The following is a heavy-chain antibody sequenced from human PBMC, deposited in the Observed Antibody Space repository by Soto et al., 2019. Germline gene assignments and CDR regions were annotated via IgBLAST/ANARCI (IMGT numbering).Heavy chain of an antibody. CDR2: IYYSGST. Sequence: SETLSLTCTVSGGSISSSSYYWGWIRQPPGKGLEWIGSIYYSGSTYYNPSLKSRVTISVDTSKNQFSLKLSSVTVAYTAVYYCARSLITMVPEAYWGQGTLVTVSS. J-gene: IGHJ4*02. D-gene: IGHD3-10*01. V-gene: IGHV4-39*01. CDR1: GGSISSSSYY. CDR3: ARSLITMVPEAY.